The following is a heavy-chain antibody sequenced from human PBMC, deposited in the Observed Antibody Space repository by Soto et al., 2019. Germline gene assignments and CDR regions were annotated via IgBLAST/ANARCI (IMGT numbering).Heavy chain of an antibody. D-gene: IGHD3-22*01. CDR2: IWYDGSNK. V-gene: IGHV3-33*01. Sequence: QVQLVESGGGVVQPGRSLRLSCAASGFTFSSYGMHWVRQAPGKGLEWVAVIWYDGSNKYYADSVKGRFTTSRDNSKNTLYLQMNSLRAEDTAVYYYATLGPSSEGHWGQGTLVTVSS. J-gene: IGHJ1*01. CDR3: ATLGPSSEGH. CDR1: GFTFSSYG.